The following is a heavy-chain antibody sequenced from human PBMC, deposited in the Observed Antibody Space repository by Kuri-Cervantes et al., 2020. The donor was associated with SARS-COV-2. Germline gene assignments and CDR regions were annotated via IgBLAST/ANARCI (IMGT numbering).Heavy chain of an antibody. V-gene: IGHV3-23*01. CDR2: ISGSGGST. J-gene: IGHJ4*02. D-gene: IGHD3-10*01. Sequence: GESLKISCAASGFTFSSYGMHWVRQAPGKGLEWVSPISGSGGSTYYADSVKGRFTISRDNSKNTVHLQMNSLRAEDTAIYYCAKGGPEITMVRGGIDFDYWGQGTLVTVSS. CDR3: AKGGPEITMVRGGIDFDY. CDR1: GFTFSSYG.